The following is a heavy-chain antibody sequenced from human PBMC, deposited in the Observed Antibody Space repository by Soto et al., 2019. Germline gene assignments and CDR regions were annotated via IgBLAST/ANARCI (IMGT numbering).Heavy chain of an antibody. CDR3: ARNIAVSGTGWFYP. D-gene: IGHD6-19*01. V-gene: IGHV4-39*01. CDR2: IYYSGST. J-gene: IGHJ5*02. Sequence: QLQLQESGPGLVKPSETLSLTCTVSGGSISSSSYYWGWIRQPPGKGLEWVGSIYYSGSTYYNPSLKSRVTISVDTSKNQFSLKLSSVTAADTAVYYCARNIAVSGTGWFYPWGQGTLVTVSS. CDR1: GGSISSSSYY.